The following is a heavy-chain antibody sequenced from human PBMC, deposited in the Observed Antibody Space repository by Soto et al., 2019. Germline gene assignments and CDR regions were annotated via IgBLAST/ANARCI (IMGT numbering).Heavy chain of an antibody. CDR3: ARDPPKAITIFGVADAFDI. CDR1: GFTFSSYS. D-gene: IGHD3-3*01. V-gene: IGHV3-21*01. CDR2: ISSSSSYI. Sequence: EVQLVESGGGLVKPGGSLRLSCAASGFTFSSYSMNWVRQAPGKGLEWVSSISSSSSYIYYADSVKGRFTISRDNAKNSLYLQMNSLRAEDTAVYYCARDPPKAITIFGVADAFDIWGQGTMVTVSS. J-gene: IGHJ3*02.